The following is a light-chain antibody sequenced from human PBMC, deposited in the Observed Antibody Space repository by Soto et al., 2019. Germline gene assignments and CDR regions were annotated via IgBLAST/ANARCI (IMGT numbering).Light chain of an antibody. CDR3: ISYTSSSTLYV. Sequence: QSVLTQPASVSGSPGQSITISCTGNSSDVGGYNYVSWYQQHPGKAPKLMIYDVSNRPSGVSNRFSGSKSGNTASLTISGLQAEDEAGYYCISYTSSSTLYVFGTGTKVTVL. V-gene: IGLV2-14*01. CDR2: DVS. CDR1: SSDVGGYNY. J-gene: IGLJ1*01.